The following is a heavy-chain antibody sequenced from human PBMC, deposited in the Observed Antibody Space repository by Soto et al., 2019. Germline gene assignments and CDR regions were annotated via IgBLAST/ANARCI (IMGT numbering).Heavy chain of an antibody. J-gene: IGHJ6*03. CDR2: TRNKANSYTT. V-gene: IGHV3-72*01. D-gene: IGHD3-10*01. CDR3: ARALMVRDQKGLYYYYYYMDV. CDR1: GFTFSDHY. Sequence: GGSLRLSCAASGFTFSDHYMDWVRQAPGKGLEWVGRTRNKANSYTTEYASSVKGRFTISRDDSKNSLYLQMNSLKTEDTAVYYCARALMVRDQKGLYYYYYYMDVWGKGTTVTVSS.